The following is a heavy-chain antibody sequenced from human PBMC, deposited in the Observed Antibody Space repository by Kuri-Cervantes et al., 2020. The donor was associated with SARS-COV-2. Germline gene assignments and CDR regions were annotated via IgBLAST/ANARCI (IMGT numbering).Heavy chain of an antibody. V-gene: IGHV4-34*01. D-gene: IGHD2-2*01. J-gene: IGHJ3*02. CDR3: ASEYCSSTSCYGAFDI. CDR1: GGSISSYY. Sequence: GSLRLSCTVSGGSISSYYWSWIRQPPGKGLEWIGEINHSGSTNYHPSLKSRVTISVDTSKNQFSLKLSSVTAADTAVYYCASEYCSSTSCYGAFDIWGQGTMVTVSS. CDR2: INHSGST.